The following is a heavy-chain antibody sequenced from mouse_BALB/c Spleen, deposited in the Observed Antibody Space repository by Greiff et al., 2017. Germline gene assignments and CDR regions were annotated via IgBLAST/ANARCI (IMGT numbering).Heavy chain of an antibody. CDR3: TRSGYPYYFDY. CDR2: IRLKSNNYAT. V-gene: IGHV6-6*02. D-gene: IGHD2-2*01. CDR1: GFTFSNYW. Sequence: EVKLQESGGGLVQPGGSMKLSCVASGFTFSNYWMNWVRQSPEKGLEWVAEIRLKSNNYATHYAESVKGRFTISRDDSKSSVYLQMNNLRAEDTGIYYCTRSGYPYYFDYWGQGTTLTVSS. J-gene: IGHJ2*01.